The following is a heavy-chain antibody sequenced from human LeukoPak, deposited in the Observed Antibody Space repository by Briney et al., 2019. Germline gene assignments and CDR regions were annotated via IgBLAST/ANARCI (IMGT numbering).Heavy chain of an antibody. V-gene: IGHV4-39*07. CDR3: ARGYDFWSGYYNYYMDV. D-gene: IGHD3-3*01. CDR2: INHSGST. CDR1: GGSISSSSYY. Sequence: SETLSLTCTVSGGSISSSSYYWSWIRQPPGKGLEWIGEINHSGSTNYNPSLKSRVTISVDTSKNQFSLKLSSVTAADTAVYYCARGYDFWSGYYNYYMDVWGKGTTVTVSS. J-gene: IGHJ6*03.